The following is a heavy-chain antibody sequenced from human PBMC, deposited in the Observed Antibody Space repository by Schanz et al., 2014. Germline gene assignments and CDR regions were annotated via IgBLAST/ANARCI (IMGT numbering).Heavy chain of an antibody. CDR3: VRVSFADPRLYRGMDRDIDY. V-gene: IGHV3-21*01. CDR2: ISTSGTYM. D-gene: IGHD5-18*01. Sequence: DVHLLESGGGLVKPGGSLRLSCTASGFPFSDYFMTWVRQAPGRGLEWVSSISTSGTYMYIADSLKGRLTISRDDAKKSMYLQMNNLRAEDTAVYYCVRVSFADPRLYRGMDRDIDYWGQGTLVTVSS. CDR1: GFPFSDYF. J-gene: IGHJ4*02.